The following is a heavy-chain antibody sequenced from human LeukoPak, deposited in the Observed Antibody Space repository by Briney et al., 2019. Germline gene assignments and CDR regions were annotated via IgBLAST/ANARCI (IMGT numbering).Heavy chain of an antibody. Sequence: GGSLRLSCVASGFSFNNYAMNWVRQAPGKGLEWVSLIIGSSGSTFYADSVKGRFTISRDKSKNTLYLQMNSLRAEDTAVYYCATDGAGFDTWGQGVLVTVSS. CDR3: ATDGAGFDT. CDR1: GFSFNNYA. V-gene: IGHV3-23*01. CDR2: IIGSSGST. J-gene: IGHJ5*02.